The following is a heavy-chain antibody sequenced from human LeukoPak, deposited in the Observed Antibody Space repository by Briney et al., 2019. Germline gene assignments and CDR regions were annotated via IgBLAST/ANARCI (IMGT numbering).Heavy chain of an antibody. CDR3: ARLGGCSGGSCYP. D-gene: IGHD2-15*01. CDR1: GGTFSSYA. CDR2: IIPIFGTA. Sequence: SVEVSCKASGGTFSSYAISWVRQAPGQGLEWMGGIIPIFGTANYAQKFQGRVTITTDESTSTAYMELSSLRSEDTAVYYCARLGGCSGGSCYPWGQGTLVTVSS. J-gene: IGHJ5*02. V-gene: IGHV1-69*05.